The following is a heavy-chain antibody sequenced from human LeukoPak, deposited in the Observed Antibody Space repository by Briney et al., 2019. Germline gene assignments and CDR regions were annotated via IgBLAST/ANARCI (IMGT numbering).Heavy chain of an antibody. D-gene: IGHD6-19*01. J-gene: IGHJ4*02. CDR1: GFTFSSYA. V-gene: IGHV3-23*01. CDR2: ISGSGGST. Sequence: GGSLRLSCAASGFTFSSYAMSWVRQAPGKGLEWVSAISGSGGSTYYADSVKGRFTISRDNSKNTLYLQMNSLRAEDTAVYYCARGLQWLVFGYWGQGTLVTVSS. CDR3: ARGLQWLVFGY.